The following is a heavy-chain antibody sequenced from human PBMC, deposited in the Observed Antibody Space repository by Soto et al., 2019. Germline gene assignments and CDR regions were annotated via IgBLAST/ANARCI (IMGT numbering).Heavy chain of an antibody. J-gene: IGHJ4*02. Sequence: XGSLRLSCAASGFNFRSYAMSWVRQAPGKGLEWVSALSGSGGTTFYADSVKGRFTISRDNSKNTLFLQMNSLRAEDTAVYYCAKDAAYSGNEIDYWGQGTLVTVSS. CDR3: AKDAAYSGNEIDY. V-gene: IGHV3-23*01. CDR1: GFNFRSYA. CDR2: LSGSGGTT. D-gene: IGHD5-12*01.